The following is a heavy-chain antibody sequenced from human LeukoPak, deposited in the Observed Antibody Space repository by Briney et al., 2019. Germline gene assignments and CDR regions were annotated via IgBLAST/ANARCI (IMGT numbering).Heavy chain of an antibody. CDR3: AREKRYSSGWYYFDY. CDR1: GYTFTNYG. J-gene: IGHJ4*02. D-gene: IGHD6-19*01. CDR2: ISAYNGNT. Sequence: ASVKVSCKASGYTFTNYGISWVRQAPGQGLEWMGWISAYNGNTNHAQKLQGRVTMTTDTSTSTAYMELRSLRSDDTAVYYCAREKRYSSGWYYFDYWGQGTLVTVSS. V-gene: IGHV1-18*01.